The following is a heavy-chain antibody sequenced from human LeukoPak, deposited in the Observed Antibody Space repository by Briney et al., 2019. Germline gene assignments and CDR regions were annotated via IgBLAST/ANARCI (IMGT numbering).Heavy chain of an antibody. V-gene: IGHV3-21*01. CDR3: ARALTTLTYEGY. CDR1: GFTFSSYT. CDR2: ISGSNSYI. J-gene: IGHJ4*02. D-gene: IGHD1-1*01. Sequence: GVSLRLSCAASGFTFSSYTMHWIRQAPGKGLEWVSSISGSNSYIFYADSVKGRFTVSRDNAKDSLYLQMNSLRAEDTAVYYCARALTTLTYEGYWGQGPWSPSPQ.